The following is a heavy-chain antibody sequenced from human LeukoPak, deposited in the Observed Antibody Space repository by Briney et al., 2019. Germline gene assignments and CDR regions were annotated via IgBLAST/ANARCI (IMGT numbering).Heavy chain of an antibody. CDR1: GYIFISYW. V-gene: IGHV5-51*01. Sequence: GESLKISCKGSGYIFISYWIAWVRQMPGKGLEWMGIIYPGDSDTRYSPFFQGQVTISADKSITTAYLQWDSLKASDTAMYYCARSGYSGYETDYWGQGTLVTVSS. CDR3: ARSGYSGYETDY. D-gene: IGHD5-12*01. CDR2: IYPGDSDT. J-gene: IGHJ4*02.